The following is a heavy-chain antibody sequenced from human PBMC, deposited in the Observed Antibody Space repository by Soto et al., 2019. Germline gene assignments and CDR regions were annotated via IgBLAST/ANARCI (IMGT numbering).Heavy chain of an antibody. D-gene: IGHD5-18*01. J-gene: IGHJ4*02. CDR3: AKGSRGYSYGHSDY. CDR2: ISYDGSNK. V-gene: IGHV3-30*18. Sequence: QVQLVESGGGVVQPGRSLRLSCAASGFTFSSYGMHWVRQAPGKGLEWVAVISYDGSNKYYADSVKGRFTISRDNSKNTLYLQMNSLRAEDTAVYYCAKGSRGYSYGHSDYWGQGTLVTVFS. CDR1: GFTFSSYG.